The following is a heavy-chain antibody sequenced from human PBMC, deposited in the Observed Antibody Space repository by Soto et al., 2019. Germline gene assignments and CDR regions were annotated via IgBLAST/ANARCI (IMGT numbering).Heavy chain of an antibody. CDR3: VRLYCSAASCYSVGAFDI. Sequence: QVQLVESGGGVVQPGRSLRLSCAASGFTFSTYGMHWVRQAPGKGLEWVALIWFDGSDKYYTESVKGRFTISGDNSRSTVDLQMNSLRAEDTAVYYCVRLYCSAASCYSVGAFDIRGQGTMVTVTS. D-gene: IGHD2-2*01. J-gene: IGHJ3*02. CDR2: IWFDGSDK. CDR1: GFTFSTYG. V-gene: IGHV3-33*01.